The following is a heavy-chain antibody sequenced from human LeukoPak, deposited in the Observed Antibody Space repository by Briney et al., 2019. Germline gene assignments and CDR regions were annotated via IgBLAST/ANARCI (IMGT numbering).Heavy chain of an antibody. CDR3: ARTYYDFWSGYYSINYYYYMDV. V-gene: IGHV1-18*01. CDR1: GYTFTSYD. Sequence: ASVKVSCKASGYTFTSYDINWVRQATGQGLEWMGWISAYNGNTNYAQKLQGRVTMTTDTSTSTAYMELRSLRSDDTAVYYCARTYYDFWSGYYSINYYYYMDVWGKGTTVTVSS. CDR2: ISAYNGNT. J-gene: IGHJ6*03. D-gene: IGHD3-3*01.